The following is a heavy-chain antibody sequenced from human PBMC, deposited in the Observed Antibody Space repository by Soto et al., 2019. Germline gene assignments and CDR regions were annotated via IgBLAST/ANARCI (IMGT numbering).Heavy chain of an antibody. D-gene: IGHD3-3*01. J-gene: IGHJ4*02. Sequence: WASVKVSCKASGYTFTGYYMHWVRQAPGQGLEWMGWINPNSGGTNYAQKFQGWVTMTRDTSISTAYMELSRLRFDDTAVYYCARAFGVVPQGPDYWGQGTLVTVSS. V-gene: IGHV1-2*04. CDR1: GYTFTGYY. CDR3: ARAFGVVPQGPDY. CDR2: INPNSGGT.